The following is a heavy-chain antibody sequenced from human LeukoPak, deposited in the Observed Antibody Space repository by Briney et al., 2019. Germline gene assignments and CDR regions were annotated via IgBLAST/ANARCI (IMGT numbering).Heavy chain of an antibody. CDR3: GKVYYDFWSGPSLGAFDI. J-gene: IGHJ3*02. CDR1: GFTFSTYG. D-gene: IGHD3-3*01. Sequence: GGSLRLSCAASGFTFSTYGMHWVRQAPGKGLERVAFTRYDGNNKYYADSVKGRFTISRDNSKNTLYLQMNSLRAEDTAVYYCGKVYYDFWSGPSLGAFDIWGQGTILTVSS. V-gene: IGHV3-30*02. CDR2: TRYDGNNK.